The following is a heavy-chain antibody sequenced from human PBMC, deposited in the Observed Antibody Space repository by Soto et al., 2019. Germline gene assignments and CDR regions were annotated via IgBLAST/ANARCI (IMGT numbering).Heavy chain of an antibody. D-gene: IGHD5-12*01. CDR1: GGSISSGGYS. CDR2: IYHSGST. J-gene: IGHJ4*02. V-gene: IGHV4-30-2*01. CDR3: APRRDGYKYFDY. Sequence: PSETLSLTCAVSGGSISSGGYSWSWIRQPPGKGLEWIGYIYHSGSTYYNPSLKSRVTISEDRSKNQFSLKLSSVTAADTTEYYCAPRRDGYKYFDYWGQGILVTVSS.